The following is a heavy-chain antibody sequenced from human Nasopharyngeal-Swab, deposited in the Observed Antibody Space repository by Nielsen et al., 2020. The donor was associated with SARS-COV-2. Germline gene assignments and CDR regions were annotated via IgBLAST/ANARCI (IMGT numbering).Heavy chain of an antibody. Sequence: ASVKVSCKASGYTFTSYDINWVRQATGQGLEWMGWMNPNSGNTGYAQKFQGRVTMTRNTSISTAHMELSSLRSEDTAVYYCARLSNYDFWSGHYAYMDVWGKGTTVTVSS. CDR1: GYTFTSYD. CDR3: ARLSNYDFWSGHYAYMDV. V-gene: IGHV1-8*01. J-gene: IGHJ6*03. CDR2: MNPNSGNT. D-gene: IGHD3-3*01.